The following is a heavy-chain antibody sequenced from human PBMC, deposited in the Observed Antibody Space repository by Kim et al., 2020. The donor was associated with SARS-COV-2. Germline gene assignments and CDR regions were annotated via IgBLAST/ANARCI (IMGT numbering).Heavy chain of an antibody. J-gene: IGHJ3*02. V-gene: IGHV3-7*03. D-gene: IGHD5-12*01. CDR3: ARPYSGYVGGAFDI. Sequence: DSVKGRFTIARDNAKNPLYLQMNSLRAEDTAVYYCARPYSGYVGGAFDIWGQGTMVTVSS.